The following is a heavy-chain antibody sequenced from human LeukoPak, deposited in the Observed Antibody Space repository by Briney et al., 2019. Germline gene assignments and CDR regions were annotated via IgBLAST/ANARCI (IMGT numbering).Heavy chain of an antibody. D-gene: IGHD3-22*01. J-gene: IGHJ4*02. V-gene: IGHV4-34*01. CDR1: GGSFSGYY. CDR3: ARGLHYYDSSGYSDY. Sequence: PSEPLSLTCAVYGGSFSGYYWSWLRQPPGKGLEWIGEINHSGSTNYNPSLKSRVTISVDTSKNQFSLKLSSVTAADTAVYYCARGLHYYDSSGYSDYWGQGTLVTVSS. CDR2: INHSGST.